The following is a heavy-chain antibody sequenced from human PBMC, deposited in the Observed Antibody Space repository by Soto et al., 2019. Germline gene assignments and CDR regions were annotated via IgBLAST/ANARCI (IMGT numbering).Heavy chain of an antibody. J-gene: IGHJ4*02. V-gene: IGHV1-3*01. Sequence: GASVKVSCKASGYTFTSYAMHWVRQAPGQRLEWMGWINAGNGNTKYSQKFQGRVTITRDTSASTAYMELRSLRSDDTAVYYCARDIFGVVISHAGLIDYWGQGTLVTVSS. CDR1: GYTFTSYA. CDR3: ARDIFGVVISHAGLIDY. CDR2: INAGNGNT. D-gene: IGHD3-3*02.